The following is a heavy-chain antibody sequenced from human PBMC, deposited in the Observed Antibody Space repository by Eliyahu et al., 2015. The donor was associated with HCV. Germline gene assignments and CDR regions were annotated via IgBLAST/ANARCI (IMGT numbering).Heavy chain of an antibody. CDR2: INPKSGDT. Sequence: KASGYTFTGYYIHWIRQVPGQGLEWMGRINPKSGDTIYAQKFQGRVTMTRDTSISTVYMDLSSLRSGDTAIFYCTRDVEMSSGGDDWGQGTRVTVSS. CDR1: GYTFTGYY. D-gene: IGHD5-24*01. V-gene: IGHV1-2*06. J-gene: IGHJ4*02. CDR3: TRDVEMSSGGDD.